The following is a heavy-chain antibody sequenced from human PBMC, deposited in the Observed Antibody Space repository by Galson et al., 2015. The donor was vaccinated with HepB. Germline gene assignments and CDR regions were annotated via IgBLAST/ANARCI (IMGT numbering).Heavy chain of an antibody. J-gene: IGHJ4*02. Sequence: SVKVSCKVSGYTLTELSMHWVRQAPGKGLEWMGGFAPEDGETIYAQKLQGRVTMTEDTSKDTAYMELSSLRSEDTAVYYCATVGYDYVWGSYRPFDYWGQGTLVTVSS. CDR1: GYTLTELS. CDR2: FAPEDGET. CDR3: ATVGYDYVWGSYRPFDY. D-gene: IGHD3-16*02. V-gene: IGHV1-24*01.